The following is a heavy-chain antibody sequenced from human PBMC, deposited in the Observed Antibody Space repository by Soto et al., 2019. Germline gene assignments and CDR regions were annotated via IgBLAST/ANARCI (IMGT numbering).Heavy chain of an antibody. CDR1: GGSISSYY. J-gene: IGHJ6*03. CDR3: ARANKTTGDYYCYYYMDV. CDR2: IYYSGST. Sequence: PSETLSLTCTVSGGSISSYYWSWIRQPPGKGLEWIGYIYYSGSTNYNPSLKSRVTISVDTSKNQFSLKLSSVTAADTAVYYCARANKTTGDYYCYYYMDVWGKGTTVTVSS. V-gene: IGHV4-59*08. D-gene: IGHD4-17*01.